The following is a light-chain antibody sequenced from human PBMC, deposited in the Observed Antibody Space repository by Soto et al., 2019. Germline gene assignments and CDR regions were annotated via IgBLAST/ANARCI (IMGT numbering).Light chain of an antibody. CDR1: TGAVTSGHY. CDR3: LLSYSGARVV. V-gene: IGLV7-46*01. J-gene: IGLJ2*01. CDR2: DTS. Sequence: QAVVTQEPSLTVSPGGTVTLTGGSSTGAVTSGHYPYWFQQKPGQAPRTLIYDTSNKHSWTPARFSGSLLGGKAALTLSGAQPEDEAEYYCLLSYSGARVVFGGGPKLTVL.